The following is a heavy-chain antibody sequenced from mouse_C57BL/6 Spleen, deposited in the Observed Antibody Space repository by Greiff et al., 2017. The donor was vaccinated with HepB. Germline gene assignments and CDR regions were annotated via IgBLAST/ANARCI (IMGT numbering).Heavy chain of an antibody. V-gene: IGHV5-16*01. CDR1: GFTFSDYY. D-gene: IGHD3-2*02. Sequence: EVMLVESEGGLVQPGSSMKLSCTASGFTFSDYYMAWVRQVPEKGLEWVANINYDGSSTYYLDSLKSRFIISRDNAKNILYLQMSSLKSEDTATYYCARVLSSGYDYWGQGTTLTVSS. CDR2: INYDGSST. CDR3: ARVLSSGYDY. J-gene: IGHJ2*01.